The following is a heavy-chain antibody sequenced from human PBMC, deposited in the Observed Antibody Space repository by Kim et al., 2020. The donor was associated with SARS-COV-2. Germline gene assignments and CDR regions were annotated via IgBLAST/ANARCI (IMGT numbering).Heavy chain of an antibody. CDR2: ISASGGDA. J-gene: IGHJ4*02. Sequence: GGSLRLSCAASGFTFSSYALSWVRQAPGKGLEWVSRISASGGDAYYADSVQGRFTISRDNSKNALNLEMNSLRAEDTALYYCAKATTLTAPFYDYWGQGTLVTVSS. CDR1: GFTFSSYA. V-gene: IGHV3-23*01. D-gene: IGHD4-4*01. CDR3: AKATTLTAPFYDY.